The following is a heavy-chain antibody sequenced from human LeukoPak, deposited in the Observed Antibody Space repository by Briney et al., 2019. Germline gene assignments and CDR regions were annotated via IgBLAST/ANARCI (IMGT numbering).Heavy chain of an antibody. V-gene: IGHV4-59*01. J-gene: IGHJ4*02. CDR3: ASAVVPAAPRFDY. CDR1: GGSISSYY. Sequence: PSQTLSLTCTVSGGSISSYYWSWIRQPPGKGLEWIGYIYYSGSTNYNPSLKSRVTISVDTSKNQFSLKLSSVTAADTAVYYCASAVVPAAPRFDYWGQGTLVTVSS. D-gene: IGHD2-2*01. CDR2: IYYSGST.